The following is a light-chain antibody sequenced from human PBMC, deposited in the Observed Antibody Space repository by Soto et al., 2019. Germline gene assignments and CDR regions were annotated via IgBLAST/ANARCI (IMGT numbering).Light chain of an antibody. CDR3: QQSYNTPYT. CDR1: QSISSY. V-gene: IGKV1-39*01. J-gene: IGKJ2*01. Sequence: DIQMTQSPSSLSASVGDRVTITCRASQSISSYLNWYQQKPGKAPKLLIHAASSLQSGVPSRFSGSGSGTDFTLTISSLQPEDFATYYCQQSYNTPYTFGQGTKLEIK. CDR2: AAS.